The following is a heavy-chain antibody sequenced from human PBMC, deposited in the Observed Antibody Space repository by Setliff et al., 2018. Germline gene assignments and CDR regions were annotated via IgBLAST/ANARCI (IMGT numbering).Heavy chain of an antibody. D-gene: IGHD2-15*01. CDR2: INHSGST. CDR3: SSQLGGYCSGGSCYSYYYYYYMDV. CDR1: GGSFSGYY. V-gene: IGHV4-34*01. J-gene: IGHJ6*03. Sequence: PSETLSLTCAVYGGSFSGYYWSWIRQPPGKGLEWIGEINHSGSTNYSPSLKSRVTISVDTSKNQFSLKLSSVTAADTAVYYWSSQLGGYCSGGSCYSYYYYYYMDVWGKGTTVTVSS.